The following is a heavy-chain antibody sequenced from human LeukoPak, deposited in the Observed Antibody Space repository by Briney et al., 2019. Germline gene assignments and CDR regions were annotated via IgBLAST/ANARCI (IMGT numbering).Heavy chain of an antibody. Sequence: GGSLRLSCAASGFTFSSYWMHWVRQTPGKGLVCVSRINSAGSSTDYADSVKGRFTISRDNAKNTLYLQMNSLRAEDTAVYYCVRGWGLDVWGQGTTVTVSS. V-gene: IGHV3-74*01. CDR2: INSAGSST. J-gene: IGHJ6*02. CDR1: GFTFSSYW. CDR3: VRGWGLDV.